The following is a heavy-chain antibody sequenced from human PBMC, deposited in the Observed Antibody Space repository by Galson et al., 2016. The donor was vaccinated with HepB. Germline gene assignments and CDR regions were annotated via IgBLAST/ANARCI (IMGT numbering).Heavy chain of an antibody. Sequence: SETLSLTCTVSSGSISSSRYYWGWIRQPPGKGLEWIGSVYYSGTAYYDPSLKSRVSISVDTSKNHLSLKLTSVTAADTAVCFCVRQSGPFDYWGQGTLVTVSS. D-gene: IGHD3-3*01. CDR1: SGSISSSRYY. CDR3: VRQSGPFDY. CDR2: VYYSGTA. V-gene: IGHV4-39*01. J-gene: IGHJ4*02.